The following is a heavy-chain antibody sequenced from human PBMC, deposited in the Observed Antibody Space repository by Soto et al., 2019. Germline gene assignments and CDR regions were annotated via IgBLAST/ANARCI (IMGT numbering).Heavy chain of an antibody. CDR1: GGSISSYY. CDR2: IYYSGST. Sequence: SETLSLTCTVSGGSISSYYWSWIRQPPGKGLEWIGYIYYSGSTNYNPSLKSRVTISVDTSKNQFSLKLSSVTAADTAVYYCARVRPYGELQNWGQGTLVTVSS. J-gene: IGHJ4*02. D-gene: IGHD4-17*01. V-gene: IGHV4-59*01. CDR3: ARVRPYGELQN.